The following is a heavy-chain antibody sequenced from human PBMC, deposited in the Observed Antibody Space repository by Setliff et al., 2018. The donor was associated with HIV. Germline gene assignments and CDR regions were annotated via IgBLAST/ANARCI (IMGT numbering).Heavy chain of an antibody. J-gene: IGHJ4*02. CDR3: ARAAAGNTGPFDL. CDR2: VSSRGDT. CDR1: DSGTYY. D-gene: IGHD4-17*01. V-gene: IGHV4-4*07. Sequence: SETLSLTCTVSDSGTYYWSWIRQPAGKGLEWIGRVSSRGDTNYNPSLKSRVTMSVDTSKNQFPLKLTSVTASDTAAYYCARAAAGNTGPFDLWGQGSPVTVSS.